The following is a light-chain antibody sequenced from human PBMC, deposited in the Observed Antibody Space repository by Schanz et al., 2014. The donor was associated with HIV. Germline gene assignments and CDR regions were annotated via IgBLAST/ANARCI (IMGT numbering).Light chain of an antibody. CDR2: NNN. J-gene: IGLJ2*01. V-gene: IGLV1-44*01. CDR3: AVWDDSLNGVV. CDR1: GSNIGSHS. Sequence: QSVLTQPPSASGTPGQRVTISCSGSGSNIGSHSVHWYQHLPGTAPKVVIYNNNQRPSGVPDRFSGSRSGTSASLAISGLQSADESDYYCAVWDDSLNGVVFRGGTKLTVL.